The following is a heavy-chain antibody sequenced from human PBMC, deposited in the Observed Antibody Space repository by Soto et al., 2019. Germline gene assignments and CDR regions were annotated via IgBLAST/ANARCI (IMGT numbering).Heavy chain of an antibody. D-gene: IGHD6-13*01. CDR1: GFTFSSYA. V-gene: IGHV3-23*01. CDR3: AKGITFEDSSSWYPSNPAFDY. Sequence: GGSLRLSCAASGFTFSSYAMSWVRQAPGKGLEWVSAISGSGGSTYYADSVKGRFTISRDNSKNTLYLQMNSLRAEDTAVYYCAKGITFEDSSSWYPSNPAFDYWGQGTLVTVSS. CDR2: ISGSGGST. J-gene: IGHJ4*02.